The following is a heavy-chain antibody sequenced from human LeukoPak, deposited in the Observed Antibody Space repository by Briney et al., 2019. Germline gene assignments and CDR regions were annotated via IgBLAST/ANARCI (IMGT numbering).Heavy chain of an antibody. CDR2: IYHSGST. D-gene: IGHD5-18*01. V-gene: IGHV4-59*12. J-gene: IGHJ4*02. CDR1: GGSISSYY. CDR3: ASYTAGGGGLDY. Sequence: SETLSLTCTVSGGSISSYYWSWNRQPPGKGLEWIGEIYHSGSTNYNPSLKSRVTISVDKSKNQFSLKLSSVTAADTAVYYCASYTAGGGGLDYWGQGTLVTVSS.